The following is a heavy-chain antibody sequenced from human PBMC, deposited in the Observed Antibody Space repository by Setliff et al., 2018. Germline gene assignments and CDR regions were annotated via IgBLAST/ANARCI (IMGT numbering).Heavy chain of an antibody. CDR3: ARTCSGSGCYAGLES. Sequence: GGSLRLSCAASGFTFRSYEMNWVRQTPGKGLEWVSYINSSGSKVYYADSVKGRFTISRDNSKNTLYLQMNSLRAEDTAVYYCARTCSGSGCYAGLESWGQGTPVTVSS. CDR1: GFTFRSYE. CDR2: INSSGSKV. D-gene: IGHD2-15*01. V-gene: IGHV3-48*03. J-gene: IGHJ4*02.